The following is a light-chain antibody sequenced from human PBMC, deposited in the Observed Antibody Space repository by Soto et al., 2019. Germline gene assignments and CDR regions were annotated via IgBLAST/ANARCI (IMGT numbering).Light chain of an antibody. CDR1: QSVLYSSNKKNY. V-gene: IGKV4-1*01. CDR2: WAS. Sequence: DIVMTQSPDSLAVSLGERATINCKSSQSVLYSSNKKNYLAWYQQKPGQPPKLLIYWASTRESGVPDRFSGSGSGTDFTLTISSLLDDDVAVYYCQQYYTTLTWTFGQGTKVEIK. J-gene: IGKJ1*01. CDR3: QQYYTTLTWT.